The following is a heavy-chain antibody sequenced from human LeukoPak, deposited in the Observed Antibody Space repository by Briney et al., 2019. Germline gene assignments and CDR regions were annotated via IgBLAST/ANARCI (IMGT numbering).Heavy chain of an antibody. CDR3: ARYLRSGWSYFDH. J-gene: IGHJ4*02. CDR2: ISSSTTTL. D-gene: IGHD6-19*01. CDR1: GFTFSSYA. V-gene: IGHV3-48*04. Sequence: PGGSLRLSCAASGFTFSSYAMNWVRQAPGKGLEWISYISSSTTTLHYADSVKGRFTISRDNVKNSLYLQMNSLRAEDTAVYYCARYLRSGWSYFDHWGQGTLVTVSS.